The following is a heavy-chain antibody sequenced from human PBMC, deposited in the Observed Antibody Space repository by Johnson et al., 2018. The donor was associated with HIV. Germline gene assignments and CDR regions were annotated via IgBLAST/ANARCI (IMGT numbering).Heavy chain of an antibody. V-gene: IGHV3-7*01. J-gene: IGHJ3*02. CDR2: ISHDGGRK. D-gene: IGHD4-23*01. CDR1: GFTFSSYG. CDR3: AVVMQADAFDI. Sequence: VQLVESGGGLVQPGGSLRLSCAASGFTFSSYGMSWVRQAPGKGLAWVADISHDGGRKYYADSVKGRFTISRDNAKNSLYLPMNSLRAVDTAVYYCAVVMQADAFDIWGQGTMVTVSS.